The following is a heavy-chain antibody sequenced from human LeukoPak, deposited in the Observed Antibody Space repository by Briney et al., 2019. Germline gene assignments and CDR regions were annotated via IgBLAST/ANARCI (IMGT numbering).Heavy chain of an antibody. Sequence: PGGSLRLSCAASGFTFSTYWMHWVRQAPGKGLVCVSRIHSDGRSTSYADSVNGRFTISRDNAKNTLYLQMNSPGAEETAGYYSARFRPGNTAIDFWGQETLVTVPS. J-gene: IGHJ4*02. CDR2: IHSDGRST. D-gene: IGHD5-18*01. CDR1: GFTFSTYW. V-gene: IGHV3-74*01. CDR3: ARFRPGNTAIDF.